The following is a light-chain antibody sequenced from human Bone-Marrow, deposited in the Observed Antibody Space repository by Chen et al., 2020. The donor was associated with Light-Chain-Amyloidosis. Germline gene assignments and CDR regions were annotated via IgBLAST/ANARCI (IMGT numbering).Light chain of an antibody. V-gene: IGKV1-39*01. CDR2: AAS. J-gene: IGKJ5*01. CDR1: QMISNY. Sequence: DIQMTQSPSSLSASVGDRVTITCRASQMISNYLNWYQQKPGKATKLLIHAASTLQSGVPLRFIGSGSGTDFILTISSVQPEDFAIYYCQQSYSMSSITFGQGTRLEIK. CDR3: QQSYSMSSIT.